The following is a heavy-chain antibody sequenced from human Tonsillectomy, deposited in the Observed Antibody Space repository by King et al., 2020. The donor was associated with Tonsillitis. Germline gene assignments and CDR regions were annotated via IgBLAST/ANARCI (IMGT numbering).Heavy chain of an antibody. Sequence: VQLVESGGGLVQPGRSLRLSCAASGFTLEDYGMHWVRQAPGKGLEWVSGISWNRGSIAYADSVKGRFTISRDNDKNSLYLQMNSLRVEDTALYYCVKDRVAATAGGHFDYWGQGTLVTVSS. V-gene: IGHV3-9*01. CDR3: VKDRVAATAGGHFDY. J-gene: IGHJ4*02. D-gene: IGHD6-13*01. CDR2: ISWNRGSI. CDR1: GFTLEDYG.